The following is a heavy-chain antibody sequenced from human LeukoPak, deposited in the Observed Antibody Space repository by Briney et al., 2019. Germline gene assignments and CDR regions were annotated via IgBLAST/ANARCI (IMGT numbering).Heavy chain of an antibody. CDR2: ISSSGSTI. Sequence: GESLRLSCAASGFTFSSYEMNWVRQAPGKGLEWVSYISSSGSTIYYADSVKGRFTISRDNAKNSLYLQMNSLRAEDTAVYYCARELPEAAFGYWGQGTLVTVSS. CDR3: ARELPEAAFGY. J-gene: IGHJ4*02. D-gene: IGHD2-15*01. CDR1: GFTFSSYE. V-gene: IGHV3-48*03.